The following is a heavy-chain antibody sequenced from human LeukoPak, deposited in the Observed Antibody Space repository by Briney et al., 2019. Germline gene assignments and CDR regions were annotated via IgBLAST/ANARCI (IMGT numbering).Heavy chain of an antibody. CDR1: VGSISSGNW. Sequence: SETLSLTCGVSVGSISSGNWWSWVRQSPGKGLEWIGEIYHNGTPNYNPSLRSRVTISVDTSKNQFSLKLSSVTAADTAVYYCASRTVTLDYWGQGTLVTVSS. V-gene: IGHV4/OR15-8*01. CDR3: ASRTVTLDY. D-gene: IGHD4-17*01. J-gene: IGHJ4*02. CDR2: IYHNGTP.